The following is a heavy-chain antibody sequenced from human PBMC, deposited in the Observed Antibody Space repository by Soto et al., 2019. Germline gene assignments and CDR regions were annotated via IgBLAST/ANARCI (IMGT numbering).Heavy chain of an antibody. Sequence: EVRLLESGGGLVQPGGSLRLSCAASGFHFSTTGILWVRQPPGAGLEWVSAIGPNPSNTKYTDSVKGRFVISRDNSRNTVFLQMSALRAEDTALYYCTTARHCSSDACPSAEWGPGTLITVSS. CDR3: TTARHCSSDACPSAE. CDR1: GFHFSTTG. V-gene: IGHV3-23*05. D-gene: IGHD6-13*01. J-gene: IGHJ4*02. CDR2: IGPNPSNT.